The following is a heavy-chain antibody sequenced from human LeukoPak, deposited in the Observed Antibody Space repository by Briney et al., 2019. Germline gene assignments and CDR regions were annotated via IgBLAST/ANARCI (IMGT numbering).Heavy chain of an antibody. Sequence: ASVKVSCKAPGGTFSSYAINWVRQATGQGLEWMGWMNPNSGNTGYAQKFQGRVTMTRNTSISTAYMELSSLRSEDTAVYYCARVTPYGDYVVWGQGTLVTVSS. CDR3: ARVTPYGDYVV. V-gene: IGHV1-8*02. CDR2: MNPNSGNT. J-gene: IGHJ4*02. CDR1: GGTFSSYA. D-gene: IGHD4-17*01.